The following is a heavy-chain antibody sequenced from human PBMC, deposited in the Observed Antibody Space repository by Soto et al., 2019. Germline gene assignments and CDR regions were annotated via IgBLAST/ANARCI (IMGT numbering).Heavy chain of an antibody. CDR2: ISDDGDKV. CDR1: EFTFSDYA. J-gene: IGHJ3*02. Sequence: QVQLVESGGGVVQPGRSLSLSCAASEFTFSDYAMHWVRQAPGKGLEWVAVISDDGDKVFYADSMKDRLTISRDNSESTLFLQLTSLGPEDTALYFCARAHYHDSSGPNGHAFDIWGQGTLVTVSS. V-gene: IGHV3-30-3*01. D-gene: IGHD3-22*01. CDR3: ARAHYHDSSGPNGHAFDI.